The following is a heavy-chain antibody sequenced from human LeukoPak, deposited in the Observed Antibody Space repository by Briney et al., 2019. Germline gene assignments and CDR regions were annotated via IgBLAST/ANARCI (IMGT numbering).Heavy chain of an antibody. D-gene: IGHD6-13*01. CDR3: TRDRSHDY. CDR1: GFTFGDFP. Sequence: GGSLRLSCTASGFTFGDFPITRVREAPGKGRGWVGFIRGKIYGGTTEYAASVKGRFTISRDDSKSNAYLQMNSLKTEDTAVYYCTRDRSHDYWGPGTLVTVSP. J-gene: IGHJ4*02. V-gene: IGHV3-49*04. CDR2: IRGKIYGGTT.